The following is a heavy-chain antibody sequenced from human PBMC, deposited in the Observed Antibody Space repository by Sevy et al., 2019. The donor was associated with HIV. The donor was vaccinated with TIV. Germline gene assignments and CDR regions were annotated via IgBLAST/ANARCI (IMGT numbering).Heavy chain of an antibody. CDR2: IKSKTDGGTT. J-gene: IGHJ6*02. CDR3: TTDSPGIAAAGNYYYYYGMDV. CDR1: GFTFSNAW. V-gene: IGHV3-15*01. D-gene: IGHD6-13*01. Sequence: GGSLRLSCAASGFTFSNAWMSWVRQAPGKGLEWVGRIKSKTDGGTTDYAAPVKGRFTISRDDSKNTLYLQMNSLKTEDTAVYYCTTDSPGIAAAGNYYYYYGMDVWGQGTTVTVSS.